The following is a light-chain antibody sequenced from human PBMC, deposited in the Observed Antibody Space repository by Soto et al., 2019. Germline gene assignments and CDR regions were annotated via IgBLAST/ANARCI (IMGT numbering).Light chain of an antibody. CDR2: EAT. V-gene: IGLV2-14*01. CDR1: RSDIGASNS. J-gene: IGLJ1*01. CDR3: ISYNTDDTFV. Sequence: QSALTQPASVSGSPGQSITISCAGTRSDIGASNSVSWYQHLPGRPPTLILYEATNRPSGVSERFSSSKTGDTASLTISGLQADDEAEYFCISYNTDDTFVFGSETKRTV.